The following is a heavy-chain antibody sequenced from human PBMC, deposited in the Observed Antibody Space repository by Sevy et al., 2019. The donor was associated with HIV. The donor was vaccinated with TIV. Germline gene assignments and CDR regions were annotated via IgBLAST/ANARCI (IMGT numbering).Heavy chain of an antibody. D-gene: IGHD3-10*01. CDR3: ARRRVEDYYGSGTPPLVNGPFDI. V-gene: IGHV4-39*01. Sequence: PSETLSLTCTVSGGSISSSDNYWGWIRQPPGKGLDWIASSYYSGSTYYNPSLKSRVTISVDTSKNQFSLKLRSVTAADTAVYYCARRRVEDYYGSGTPPLVNGPFDIWGQGTMVTVSS. CDR1: GGSISSSDNY. J-gene: IGHJ3*02. CDR2: SYYSGST.